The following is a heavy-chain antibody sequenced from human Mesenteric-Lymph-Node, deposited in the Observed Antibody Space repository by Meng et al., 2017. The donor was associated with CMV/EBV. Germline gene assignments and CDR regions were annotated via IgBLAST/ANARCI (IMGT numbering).Heavy chain of an antibody. Sequence: GGSLRLSCAASEVAFDDFVLHWVRQAPGKGLEWVSLIYSGASSTYYADSVKGRFTISRDNSKNTLYLQMNSLRAEDTAVYYCAKSGTRYCSITSCSNWFDPWGQGTLVTVSS. J-gene: IGHJ5*02. CDR1: EVAFDDFV. CDR2: IYSGASST. D-gene: IGHD2-2*01. V-gene: IGHV3-23*03. CDR3: AKSGTRYCSITSCSNWFDP.